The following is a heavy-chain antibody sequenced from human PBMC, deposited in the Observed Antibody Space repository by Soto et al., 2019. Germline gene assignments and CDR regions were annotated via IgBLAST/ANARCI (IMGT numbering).Heavy chain of an antibody. CDR3: ARGPFLTGYYPQFDY. V-gene: IGHV4-59*01. Sequence: SETLSLTCTVSGGSINSYYWSWIRQPPGKGLEWIGYIYYSGSTNYNPSLKSRVTISVDTSKNQFSLKLSSVTAADTAVYYCARGPFLTGYYPQFDYWGQGTLVTVSS. CDR2: IYYSGST. J-gene: IGHJ4*02. D-gene: IGHD3-9*01. CDR1: GGSINSYY.